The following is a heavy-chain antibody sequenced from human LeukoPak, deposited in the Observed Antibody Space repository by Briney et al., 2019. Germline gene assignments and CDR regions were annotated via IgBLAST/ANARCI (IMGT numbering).Heavy chain of an antibody. CDR2: XYPGDSDT. D-gene: IGHD2-15*01. J-gene: IGHJ4*02. Sequence: GESLKISCKGSGYSFTSYWIGWVRQMPGKGLXXXXXXYPGDSDTRYSPSFQGQVTVSADKSISTAYLQWSSLKASDTAMYYCARAGCSGGSCYYPLNYWGQGTLVTVSS. CDR3: ARAGCSGGSCYYPLNY. CDR1: GYSFTSYW. V-gene: IGHV5-51*01.